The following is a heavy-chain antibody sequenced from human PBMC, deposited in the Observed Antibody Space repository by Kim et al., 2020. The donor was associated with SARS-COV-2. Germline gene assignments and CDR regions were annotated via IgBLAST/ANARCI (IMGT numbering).Heavy chain of an antibody. D-gene: IGHD1-1*01. Sequence: SVKVSCKASGGTFSSYAISWVRQAPGQGLEWMGGIIPIFGTANYAQKFQGRVTITADESTSTAYMELSSLRSEDTAVYYCARSPPEPSDRYYFDYWGQGTLVTVSS. CDR2: IIPIFGTA. J-gene: IGHJ4*02. CDR1: GGTFSSYA. V-gene: IGHV1-69*13. CDR3: ARSPPEPSDRYYFDY.